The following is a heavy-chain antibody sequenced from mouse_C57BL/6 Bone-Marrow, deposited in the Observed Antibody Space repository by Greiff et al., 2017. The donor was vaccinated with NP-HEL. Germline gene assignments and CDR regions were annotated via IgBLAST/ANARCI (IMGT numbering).Heavy chain of an antibody. Sequence: VQLKESGPELVKPGASVKISCKASGYSFTDYNMNWVKQSNGKSLEWIGVINPNYGTTSYNQKFKGKATLTVDQSSSTAYMQLNSLTSEDSAVYYCARSVYYSNYWFAYWGQGTLVTVSA. V-gene: IGHV1-39*01. CDR1: GYSFTDYN. CDR2: INPNYGTT. J-gene: IGHJ3*01. D-gene: IGHD2-5*01. CDR3: ARSVYYSNYWFAY.